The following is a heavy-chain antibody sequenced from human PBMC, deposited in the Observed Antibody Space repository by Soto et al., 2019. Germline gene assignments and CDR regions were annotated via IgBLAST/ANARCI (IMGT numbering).Heavy chain of an antibody. V-gene: IGHV3-30-3*01. CDR3: ARDDAYSSSSGVAFDI. CDR1: GFTFSSYA. CDR2: ISYDGSNK. Sequence: TGGSLRLSCAASGFTFSSYAMHWVRQAPGKGLEWVAVISYDGSNKYYADSVKGRFTISRDNSKNTLYLQMNSLRAEDTAVYYCARDDAYSSSSGVAFDIWGQGTMVTVSS. J-gene: IGHJ3*02. D-gene: IGHD6-6*01.